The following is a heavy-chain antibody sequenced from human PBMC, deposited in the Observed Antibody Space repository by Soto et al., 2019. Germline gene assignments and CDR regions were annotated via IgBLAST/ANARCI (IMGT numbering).Heavy chain of an antibody. V-gene: IGHV4-38-2*02. CDR3: ARDTNYIAVAN. CDR2: IYHSGST. Sequence: SETLSLTCAVSGYSISTGYYWGCIRQPPGKGLEWIGSIYHSGSTYYNPSLKSRVTISVDTSKNQFSLKLRSVTAADTAVYYCARDTNYIAVANWGQGTLVTVSS. D-gene: IGHD6-19*01. J-gene: IGHJ4*02. CDR1: GYSISTGYY.